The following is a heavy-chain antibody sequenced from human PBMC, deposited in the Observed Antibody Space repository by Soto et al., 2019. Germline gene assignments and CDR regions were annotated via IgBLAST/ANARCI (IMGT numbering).Heavy chain of an antibody. V-gene: IGHV1-8*01. CDR3: ARDYDFWSCYFRRWGNWFDP. D-gene: IGHD3-3*01. Sequence: ASVRVSCKASGYTFTNYDINWVRQATGQGLEWMGWINPNSGNTGYAQKLQGRITMTTDTSTSTAYMELRSLRSDDTAVYYCARDYDFWSCYFRRWGNWFDPWGQGTLVTVSS. CDR1: GYTFTNYD. J-gene: IGHJ5*02. CDR2: INPNSGNT.